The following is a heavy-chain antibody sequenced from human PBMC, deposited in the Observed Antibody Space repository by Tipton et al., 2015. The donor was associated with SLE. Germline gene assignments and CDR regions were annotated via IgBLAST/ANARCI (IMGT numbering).Heavy chain of an antibody. Sequence: SLRLSCAASGFTFSSYGMHWVRQAPGKGLEWVAFIRYDGSNKYYADSVKGRFTISRDNSKNTLHLQMSRLRTEDTAVYYCAKDGVGANLHCFDYWDQGTLVTVSS. J-gene: IGHJ4*02. D-gene: IGHD1-26*01. CDR1: GFTFSSYG. V-gene: IGHV3-30*02. CDR3: AKDGVGANLHCFDY. CDR2: IRYDGSNK.